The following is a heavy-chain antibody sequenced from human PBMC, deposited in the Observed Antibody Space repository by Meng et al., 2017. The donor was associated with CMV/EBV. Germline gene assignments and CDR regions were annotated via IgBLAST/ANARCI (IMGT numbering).Heavy chain of an antibody. CDR2: IIPILGIA. V-gene: IGHV1-69*10. J-gene: IGHJ6*02. CDR3: ARDLRGRLTYYYGMDV. Sequence: SVTVSCKASGGTFSSYAISWVRQAPGQGLEWMGGIIPILGIANYAQKFQGRVTITADKSTSTAYMELSSLRSEDTAVYYCARDLRGRLTYYYGMDVWGQGTTVTVSS. CDR1: GGTFSSYA. D-gene: IGHD2-15*01.